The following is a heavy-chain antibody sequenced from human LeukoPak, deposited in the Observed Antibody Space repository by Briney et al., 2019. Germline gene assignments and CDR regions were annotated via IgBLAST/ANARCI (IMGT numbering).Heavy chain of an antibody. CDR3: ARLSRGITIFGPLDY. CDR2: IYYSGST. D-gene: IGHD3-3*01. V-gene: IGHV4-39*01. Sequence: SETLSLTCTVSGGSISSSIYYWGWVRQPPGKGLEWVGGIYYSGSTYYNPSLKSRVTISVDTSKNQFSLKLSSVTAADTAVYYCARLSRGITIFGPLDYWGQGTLVTVSS. J-gene: IGHJ4*02. CDR1: GGSISSSIYY.